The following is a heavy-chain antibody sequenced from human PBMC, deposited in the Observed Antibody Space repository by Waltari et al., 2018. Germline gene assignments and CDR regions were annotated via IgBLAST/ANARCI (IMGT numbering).Heavy chain of an antibody. CDR3: ARPPRDSSGYYSEAFDI. V-gene: IGHV1-69*01. Sequence: QVQLVQSGAEVKKPGSSVKVSCKASGGTFSSYAISWVRQVPGQGLEWMGGIIPIFGTANYAQKFQGRVTITADESTSTAYMELSSLRSEDTAVYYCARPPRDSSGYYSEAFDIWGQGTMVIVSS. D-gene: IGHD3-22*01. J-gene: IGHJ3*02. CDR1: GGTFSSYA. CDR2: IIPIFGTA.